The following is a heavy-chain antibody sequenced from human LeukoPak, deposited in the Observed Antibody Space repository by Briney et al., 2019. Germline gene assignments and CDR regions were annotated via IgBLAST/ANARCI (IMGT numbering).Heavy chain of an antibody. CDR2: IKQDGSEK. CDR3: ARGPLGVRGVISTYYFDY. J-gene: IGHJ4*02. D-gene: IGHD3-10*01. Sequence: GGSLRLPCAASGFTFSSYWMSWVRQAPGKGLEWVANIKQDGSEKYYVDSVKGRFTISRDNAKNSLYLQMNSLRAEDTAVYYCARGPLGVRGVISTYYFDYWGQGTLVTVSS. V-gene: IGHV3-7*01. CDR1: GFTFSSYW.